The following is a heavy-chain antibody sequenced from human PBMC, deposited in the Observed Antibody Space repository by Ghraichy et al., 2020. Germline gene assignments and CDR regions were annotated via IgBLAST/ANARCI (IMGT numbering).Heavy chain of an antibody. CDR3: ARGPGYRYGSLGD. CDR1: GGSVSSGDYY. CDR2: IYNSGST. V-gene: IGHV4-30-4*01. D-gene: IGHD5-18*01. J-gene: IGHJ4*02. Sequence: SETLSLTCDVSGGSVSSGDYYWSWVRQSPGKGLEWIGYIYNSGSTYYNPSLNSRVTMSLDTSKNQFSLNLISVAAPDTAVYYCARGPGYRYGSLGDWGQGTRVTVSS.